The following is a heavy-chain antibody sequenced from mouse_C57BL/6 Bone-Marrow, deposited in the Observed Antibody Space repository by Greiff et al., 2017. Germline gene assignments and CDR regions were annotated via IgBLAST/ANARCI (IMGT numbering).Heavy chain of an antibody. CDR3: ARFLLLRRYFDV. V-gene: IGHV1-59*01. J-gene: IGHJ1*03. CDR1: GYTFTSYW. CDR2: IDPSDSYT. Sequence: QVQLKQPGAELVRPGTSVKLSCKASGYTFTSYWMHWVKQRPGQGLEWIGVIDPSDSYTNYNQKFKGKATLTVDTSSSTAYMQLSSLTSEDSAVYYCARFLLLRRYFDVWGTGTTVTVSS. D-gene: IGHD1-1*01.